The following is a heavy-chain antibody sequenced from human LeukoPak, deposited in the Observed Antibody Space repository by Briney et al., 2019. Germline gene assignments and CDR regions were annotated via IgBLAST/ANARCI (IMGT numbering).Heavy chain of an antibody. CDR3: ARGYCSSISYFTNDWFDP. J-gene: IGHJ5*02. CDR1: GGSISSGDYY. Sequence: TSETLSLTCTVSGGSISSGDYYWNWIRQHPGKGLEWIGHIYYSGSTYYKPSLKSRVTISVDTSKNQFSLKLRSVTAADTAVYYCARGYCSSISYFTNDWFDPWGQGTLVTVSS. D-gene: IGHD2-2*02. V-gene: IGHV4-31*03. CDR2: IYYSGST.